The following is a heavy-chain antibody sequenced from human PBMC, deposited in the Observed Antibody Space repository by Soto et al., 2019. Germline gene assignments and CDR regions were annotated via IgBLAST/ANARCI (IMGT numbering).Heavy chain of an antibody. CDR1: GFTFSSYE. CDR3: ARDGLGGGSSRYYHYYGMDV. D-gene: IGHD3-16*02. CDR2: ISSSGSTI. J-gene: IGHJ6*02. Sequence: PGGSLRLSCAASGFTFSSYEMNWVRQAPGKGLEWVSYISSSGSTIYYADSVKGRFTISRDNAKNSLYQQMNSLRAEDTAVYYCARDGLGGGSSRYYHYYGMDVCGRGTTVTVSS. V-gene: IGHV3-48*03.